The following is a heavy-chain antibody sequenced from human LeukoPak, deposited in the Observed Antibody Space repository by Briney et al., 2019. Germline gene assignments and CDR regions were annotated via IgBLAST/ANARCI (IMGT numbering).Heavy chain of an antibody. Sequence: ASVKVSCKASGYTFTSYGISWVRQAPGQGLEWMGWISAYNGNTNYAQKLQGRVTMTTDTSTSTAYMELSSLRSEDTAVYYCARVAVVVPAAPPRAPYYYYMDVWGKGTTVTVSS. V-gene: IGHV1-18*01. D-gene: IGHD2-2*01. CDR2: ISAYNGNT. CDR1: GYTFTSYG. CDR3: ARVAVVVPAAPPRAPYYYYMDV. J-gene: IGHJ6*03.